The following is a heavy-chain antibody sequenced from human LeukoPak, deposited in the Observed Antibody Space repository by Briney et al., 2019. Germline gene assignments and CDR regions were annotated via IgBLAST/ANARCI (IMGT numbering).Heavy chain of an antibody. V-gene: IGHV1-8*01. Sequence: ASVKVSCKGSGYTFTSYDINWVRQATGQGLEWMGWMNPNSGNTGYAQKFQGRVTMTRNTSISTAYMELSSLRSEDTAVYYCARGQGSHGQQLGDYWGQGTLVTVSS. CDR3: ARGQGSHGQQLGDY. CDR1: GYTFTSYD. J-gene: IGHJ4*02. CDR2: MNPNSGNT. D-gene: IGHD6-13*01.